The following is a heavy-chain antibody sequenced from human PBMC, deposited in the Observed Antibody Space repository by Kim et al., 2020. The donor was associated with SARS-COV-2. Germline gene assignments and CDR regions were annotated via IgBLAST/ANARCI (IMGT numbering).Heavy chain of an antibody. V-gene: IGHV3-23*01. CDR1: GFTFNIYA. Sequence: GGSLRLSCAASGFTFNIYAMAWVRQSPGKGLEWVAAISLTDVKTDYADSVKGRFTISRDNSKKMLYLQMNSLRAEDTAVYYCAKPEHYDALTGYSIWGCFDSWGQGTLVTVSS. CDR3: AKPEHYDALTGYSIWGCFDS. CDR2: ISLTDVKT. J-gene: IGHJ4*02. D-gene: IGHD3-9*01.